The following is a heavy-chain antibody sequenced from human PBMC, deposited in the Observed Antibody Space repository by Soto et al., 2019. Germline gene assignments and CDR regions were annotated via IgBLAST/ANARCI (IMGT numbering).Heavy chain of an antibody. CDR3: ARGGRDGYKRPFYFDY. CDR1: GFTFSSYG. J-gene: IGHJ4*02. CDR2: IWYDGSNK. D-gene: IGHD5-12*01. Sequence: QVQLVESGGGVVQPGRSLRLSCAASGFTFSSYGMHWVRQAPGKGLEWVAVIWYDGSNKYYADSVKGRFTISRDNSKNTLYLQMNSLRAEDTAVYYCARGGRDGYKRPFYFDYWGQGTLVTVSS. V-gene: IGHV3-33*01.